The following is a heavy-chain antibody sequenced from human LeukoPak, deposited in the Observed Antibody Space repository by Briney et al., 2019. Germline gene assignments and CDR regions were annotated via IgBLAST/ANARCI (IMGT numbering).Heavy chain of an antibody. CDR3: ARGRPHLLPDS. V-gene: IGHV3-74*01. CDR1: GFTFNKHW. J-gene: IGHJ4*02. Sequence: GGSLRLSCAASGFTFNKHWIHWVRQAPGKGLVWDSRVDSDGGGTTFVDSVKGRFTISRDNAKNTVYLQMSSLRVEDTAVYYCARGRPHLLPDSWGQGTLVTVSS. D-gene: IGHD2-15*01. CDR2: VDSDGGGT.